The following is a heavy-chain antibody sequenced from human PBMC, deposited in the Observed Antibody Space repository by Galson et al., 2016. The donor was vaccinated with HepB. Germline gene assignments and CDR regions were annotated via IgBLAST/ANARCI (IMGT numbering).Heavy chain of an antibody. CDR3: AKERDGHHFYWFFDI. CDR2: MSGSSSTT. V-gene: IGHV3-23*01. CDR1: GFTFSSYA. J-gene: IGHJ2*01. Sequence: SLRLSCAASGFTFSSYAMSWVRQVPGKGLEWVSGMSGSSSTTYYADSVEGRFTISRDNSRNTLYLHMNSLRAEDTAVYFCAKERDGHHFYWFFDIWGRGTLVTVSS. D-gene: IGHD4-17*01.